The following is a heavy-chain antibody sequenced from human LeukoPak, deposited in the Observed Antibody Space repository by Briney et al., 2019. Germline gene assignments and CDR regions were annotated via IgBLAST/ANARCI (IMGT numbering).Heavy chain of an antibody. V-gene: IGHV3-30*18. Sequence: GGSLRLSCAASGFTFSSNGIHWVRQAPGKGLEWVAVISYDGSNKYYADSVKGRFTISRDNSKNTLYLQMNSLRAEDTAVHYCAKGGRGTYCSSTSCYSALGFDYWGQGTLVTVSS. CDR1: GFTFSSNG. CDR3: AKGGRGTYCSSTSCYSALGFDY. J-gene: IGHJ4*02. D-gene: IGHD2-2*02. CDR2: ISYDGSNK.